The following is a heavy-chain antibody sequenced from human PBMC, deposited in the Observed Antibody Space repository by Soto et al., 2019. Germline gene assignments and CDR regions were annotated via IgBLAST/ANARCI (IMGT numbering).Heavy chain of an antibody. CDR3: ARRMYSVRVKDYYYYMDV. CDR1: GFTFSSYS. Sequence: GGSLRLSCAASGFTFSSYSMNWVRQAPGKGLEWVSSISSSSSYIYYADSVKGRFTISRDNAKNSLYLQMNSLRAEDTAVYYCARRMYSVRVKDYYYYMDVWGKGTTVTVSS. D-gene: IGHD2-15*01. V-gene: IGHV3-21*01. CDR2: ISSSSSYI. J-gene: IGHJ6*03.